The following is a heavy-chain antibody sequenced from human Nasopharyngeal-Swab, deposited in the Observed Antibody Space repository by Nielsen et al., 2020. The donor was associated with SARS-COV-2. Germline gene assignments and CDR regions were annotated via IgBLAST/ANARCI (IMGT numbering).Heavy chain of an antibody. CDR1: GYSFSNKG. J-gene: IGHJ4*02. Sequence: ASVKVSCKASGYSFSNKGMAWVRQAPGQGLEWMGWISTYNGNKNYAQKLQGRVTMTTDTSTSTAYMELRSLRSDDTAVYYCARVGPYSDILTGYPPGYWGQGTLVTVSS. D-gene: IGHD3-9*01. V-gene: IGHV1-18*01. CDR2: ISTYNGNK. CDR3: ARVGPYSDILTGYPPGY.